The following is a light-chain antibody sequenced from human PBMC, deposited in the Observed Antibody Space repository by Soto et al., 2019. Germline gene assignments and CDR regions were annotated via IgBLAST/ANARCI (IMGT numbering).Light chain of an antibody. CDR2: DAS. V-gene: IGKV3-11*01. CDR3: QQRSNWPIT. Sequence: EIVLTQSPATLSLSPGEKATLSCRASQSVSSYVAWYQQKPGQAPRLFIYDASNRATGIPARFSGSGSGTDFTLTISSLEPEDFAVYYCQQRSNWPITVGQGTRLEIK. J-gene: IGKJ5*01. CDR1: QSVSSY.